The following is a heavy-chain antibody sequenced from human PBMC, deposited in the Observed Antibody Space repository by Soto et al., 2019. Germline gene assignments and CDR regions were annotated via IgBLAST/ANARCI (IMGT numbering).Heavy chain of an antibody. J-gene: IGHJ3*02. D-gene: IGHD3-22*01. CDR3: AKDLYDRLGMAFDI. Sequence: GGSLRLSCAASGFTFSNYAMFWVRQAPGKGLEWVSTIFAGGGTTYYTDSVKGRFTISRDNSKNMLFLQMNDLRAEDTAVYFCAKDLYDRLGMAFDIWGQGTMVTVSS. V-gene: IGHV3-23*01. CDR1: GFTFSNYA. CDR2: IFAGGGTT.